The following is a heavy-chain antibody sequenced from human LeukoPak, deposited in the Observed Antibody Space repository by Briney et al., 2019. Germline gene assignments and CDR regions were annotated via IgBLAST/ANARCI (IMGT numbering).Heavy chain of an antibody. CDR3: ARNEALYYDFWSGRGEFDP. CDR1: GGSNY. D-gene: IGHD3-3*01. J-gene: IGHJ5*02. CDR2: IHYSGST. Sequence: PSETLSLTCTVSGGSNYWSWIRQPPGKGLEWIGYIHYSGSTSYNPPLKSRVTISIDTSKNQFSLKLNSVTAADTAVYYCARNEALYYDFWSGRGEFDPWGQGTLVTVSS. V-gene: IGHV4-59*12.